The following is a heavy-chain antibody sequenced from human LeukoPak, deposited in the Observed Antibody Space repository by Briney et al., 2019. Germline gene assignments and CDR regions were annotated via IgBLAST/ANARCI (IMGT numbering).Heavy chain of an antibody. Sequence: GGSLRLSCAASGFTFSSYAMTWVRRTPGKGLEWVSFIVSSGGNTFYADSVKGRFTISRDNSKSTLYLQMSSLRAEDTAVYYCAKALGYYFDSSGYGAFDIWGQGTMVTVSS. V-gene: IGHV3-23*01. CDR2: IVSSGGNT. CDR3: AKALGYYFDSSGYGAFDI. D-gene: IGHD3-22*01. J-gene: IGHJ3*02. CDR1: GFTFSSYA.